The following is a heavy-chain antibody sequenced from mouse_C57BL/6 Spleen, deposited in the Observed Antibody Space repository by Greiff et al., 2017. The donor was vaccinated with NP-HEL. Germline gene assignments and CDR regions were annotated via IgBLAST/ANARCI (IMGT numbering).Heavy chain of an antibody. D-gene: IGHD2-1*01. J-gene: IGHJ3*01. CDR2: ISDGCSYN. CDR3: ARDDYYGNYGWVGY. CDR1: GFTFNSYA. V-gene: IGHV5-4*01. Sequence: EVMLVESGGGLVKPGGSLKLSCAASGFTFNSYAMSLVRHTPEQGLEWVATISDGCSYNYYPANVKGRFPIPRDNAKNTQYLQISNLKSEDTAMYYCARDDYYGNYGWVGYRGKAILVSV.